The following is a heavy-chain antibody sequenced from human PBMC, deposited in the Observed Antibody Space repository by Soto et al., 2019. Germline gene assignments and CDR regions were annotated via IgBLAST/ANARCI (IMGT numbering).Heavy chain of an antibody. CDR3: ARVGFEYSSSSRAFDI. CDR2: ISAYNGNT. V-gene: IGHV1-18*04. CDR1: GYTFTSYG. D-gene: IGHD6-6*01. J-gene: IGHJ3*02. Sequence: ASVKVSCKASGYTFTSYGISCVRQAPGQGLEWMGWISAYNGNTNYAQKLQGRVTMTTDTSTSTAYMELRSLRSDDTAVYYCARVGFEYSSSSRAFDIWGQGTMVTVSS.